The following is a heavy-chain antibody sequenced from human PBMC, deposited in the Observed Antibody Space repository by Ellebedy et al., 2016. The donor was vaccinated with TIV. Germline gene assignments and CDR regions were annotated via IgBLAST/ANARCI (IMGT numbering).Heavy chain of an antibody. D-gene: IGHD2-2*01. J-gene: IGHJ3*02. V-gene: IGHV4-59*01. CDR1: GGSISNYY. CDR3: AREGVQLLHAFDI. Sequence: SETLSLXXTVSGGSISNYYWSWIRQPPGKRLEWIGYIYYSGSTNYNPSLKSRVTISVVTSKNQFSLKLTSVTAADTAVYYCAREGVQLLHAFDIWGQGTMVTVSS. CDR2: IYYSGST.